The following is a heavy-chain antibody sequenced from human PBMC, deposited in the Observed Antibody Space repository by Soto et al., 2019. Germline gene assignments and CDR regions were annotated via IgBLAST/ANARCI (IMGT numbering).Heavy chain of an antibody. J-gene: IGHJ4*03. Sequence: PAGCMELASVTSGVTFRISAMGGVCKDQGKGLEWVSTISNGDSTYYADSVKGRFTISRDNSRNTLYLQMSSLRVEDTAIYYCALGFSSRRRTTSCSLGFGCCAEGTLSTISS. CDR3: ALGFSSRRRTTSCSLGFGC. D-gene: IGHD3-10*02. CDR1: GVTFRISA. V-gene: IGHV3-23*01. CDR2: ISNGDST.